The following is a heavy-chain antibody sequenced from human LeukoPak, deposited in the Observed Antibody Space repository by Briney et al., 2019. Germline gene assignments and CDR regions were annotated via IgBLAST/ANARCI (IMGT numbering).Heavy chain of an antibody. D-gene: IGHD1-7*01. CDR1: GFTFSGYA. CDR2: ISGSGGST. J-gene: IGHJ4*02. Sequence: GRSLRLSCAASGFTFSGYAMSWVRQAPGKGLEWASAISGSGGSTYYADSVKGRFTISRDNSKNTLYLQMNSLRAEDTAVYYCAKDSNWNWVDYFDYWGQGTLVTVSS. V-gene: IGHV3-23*01. CDR3: AKDSNWNWVDYFDY.